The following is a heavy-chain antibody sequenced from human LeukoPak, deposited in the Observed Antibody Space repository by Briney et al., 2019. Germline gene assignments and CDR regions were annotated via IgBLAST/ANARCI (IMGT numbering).Heavy chain of an antibody. D-gene: IGHD3-22*01. CDR3: ARDRYYKGFGYYFDY. V-gene: IGHV4-61*01. CDR1: GGSVSSGSYY. Sequence: KPSETLSLTCTVSGGSVSSGSYYWSWIRQPPGKGLDWIGYIYYSGGTNYNPSLKSRVTISVDTSKNQFSLKLSSVTAADTAVYYCARDRYYKGFGYYFDYWGQGTLVTVSS. CDR2: IYYSGGT. J-gene: IGHJ4*02.